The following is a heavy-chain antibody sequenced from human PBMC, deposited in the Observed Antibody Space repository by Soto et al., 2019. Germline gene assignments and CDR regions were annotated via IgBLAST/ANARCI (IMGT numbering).Heavy chain of an antibody. CDR2: IIPIVDIP. Sequence: QVQLVQSGAEVNKPGSSVKVSCKASGGTFSRYTFTWVRQAPGQGLEWMGRIIPIVDIPNYAQKFQGRVNITADESTSTAYMERSRLTSDDPAVYYCASHVTGVLVLGTSPPGGDNFGWDVCGQGTTVSVS. CDR3: ASHVTGVLVLGTSPPGGDNFGWDV. CDR1: GGTFSRYT. D-gene: IGHD2-8*02. V-gene: IGHV1-69*02. J-gene: IGHJ6*02.